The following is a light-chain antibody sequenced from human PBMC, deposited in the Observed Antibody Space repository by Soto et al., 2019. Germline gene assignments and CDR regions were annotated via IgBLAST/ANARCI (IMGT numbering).Light chain of an antibody. CDR1: QNINNY. J-gene: IGKJ2*01. CDR2: AAS. V-gene: IGKV1-39*01. CDR3: QQSYSMPYA. Sequence: DIQMTQSPSSLSASVGDRVTITCRASQNINNYLNWYQLKPGKAPKLLIYAASTLQTGVPSRFTGSGSGTDFTLTIISLQPEDYATYFCQQSYSMPYAFGPGTKVEIK.